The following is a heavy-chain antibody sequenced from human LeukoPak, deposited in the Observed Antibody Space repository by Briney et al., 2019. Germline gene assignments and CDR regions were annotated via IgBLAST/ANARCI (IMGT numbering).Heavy chain of an antibody. CDR2: INHSGST. CDR3: ARGVSRIQLWPSFFDY. Sequence: SETLSLTCAVYGGSFSGYYWSWIRQPPGKGLEWLGEINHSGSTNYNPSLKSRVTISVDTSKNQFSLKLSSVTAADTAVYYCARGVSRIQLWPSFFDYWGQGTLVTVSS. V-gene: IGHV4-34*01. CDR1: GGSFSGYY. D-gene: IGHD5-18*01. J-gene: IGHJ4*02.